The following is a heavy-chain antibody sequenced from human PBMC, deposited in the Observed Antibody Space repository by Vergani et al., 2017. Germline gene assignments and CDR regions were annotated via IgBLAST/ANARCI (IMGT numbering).Heavy chain of an antibody. CDR1: GGSISSGDYY. D-gene: IGHD3-10*01. J-gene: IGHJ6*02. Sequence: QVQLQESGPGLVKPSQTLSLTCTVSGGSISSGDYYWSWIRQPPGKGLEWIGYIYYSGSTYYNPSLKSRVTISVDTSKNQFSLKLSSVTAADTAVYYCARDRRFXELSTDYYYYGMDVWGQGTTVTVSS. CDR2: IYYSGST. CDR3: ARDRRFXELSTDYYYYGMDV. V-gene: IGHV4-30-4*08.